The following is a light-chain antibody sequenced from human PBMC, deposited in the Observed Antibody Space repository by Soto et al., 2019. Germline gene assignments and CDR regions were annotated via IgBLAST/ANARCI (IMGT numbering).Light chain of an antibody. CDR2: GAS. CDR3: QHYGSSPPVST. CDR1: QSVYTNY. V-gene: IGKV3-20*01. Sequence: EIVLTQSPGTLSLSPGERATLSCRASQSVYTNYLAWYQQKPGQAPRLLIYGASRRATGIPDRFSGSGSGTDFTHTISRLEAEDFAVYYCQHYGSSPPVSTFGQGTKLEIK. J-gene: IGKJ2*01.